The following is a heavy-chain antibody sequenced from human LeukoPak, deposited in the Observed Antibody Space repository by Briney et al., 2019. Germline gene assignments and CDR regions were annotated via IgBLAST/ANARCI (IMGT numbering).Heavy chain of an antibody. D-gene: IGHD2-15*01. V-gene: IGHV3-66*01. CDR3: ARDGILGSHDY. CDR1: GFTVSSNY. J-gene: IGHJ4*02. CDR2: IYSGGST. Sequence: GGSLRLSCAASGFTVSSNYMSWVRQAPGKGLEWVSVIYSGGSTYYADSVKGRFTISGDISKDTLYLQMNSLRAEDTAVYYCARDGILGSHDYWGQGTLVTVSS.